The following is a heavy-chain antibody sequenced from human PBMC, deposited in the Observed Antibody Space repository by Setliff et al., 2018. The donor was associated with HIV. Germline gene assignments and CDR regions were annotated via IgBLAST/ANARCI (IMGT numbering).Heavy chain of an antibody. Sequence: SVKVSCKASGGTFRKYSISWDRQAPGQGLEWLGGIIPMFGSTTYAQKFYGRVTITADESTDTVEMDLTSLTSEDTAMYYCARDDHYYDMGSIYSDWYFDVWGRATQVTAPQ. CDR1: GGTFRKYS. CDR2: IIPMFGST. CDR3: ARDDHYYDMGSIYSDWYFDV. V-gene: IGHV1-69*13. J-gene: IGHJ2*01. D-gene: IGHD3-22*01.